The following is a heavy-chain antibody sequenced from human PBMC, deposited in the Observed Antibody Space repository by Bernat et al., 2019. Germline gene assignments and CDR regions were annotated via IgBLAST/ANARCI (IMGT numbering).Heavy chain of an antibody. D-gene: IGHD5-18*01. CDR3: ARGLYSYGPNWFDP. V-gene: IGHV4-34*01. Sequence: QVQLQQWGAGLLKPSETLSLTCAVYGGSFSGYYWSWIRQPPGKGLEWIGEINHSGSTNYNPSLKSRVTISVDTSKNQFSLKLSSVTAEDTAVYYCARGLYSYGPNWFDPWGQGTLVTVSS. CDR1: GGSFSGYY. CDR2: INHSGST. J-gene: IGHJ5*02.